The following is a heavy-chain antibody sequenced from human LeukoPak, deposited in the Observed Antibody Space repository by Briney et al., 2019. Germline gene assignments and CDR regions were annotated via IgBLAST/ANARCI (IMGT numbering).Heavy chain of an antibody. D-gene: IGHD3-10*01. V-gene: IGHV4-39*07. Sequence: SETLSLTCTVSGGSISSNRYYWGWIRQPPGKGLEWIGNIHYSGSTYYNPSLKTRVTISVDTSKNQFSLKLSSVTAADTAVYYCARDRGPYWYFDLWGRGTLVTVSS. CDR1: GGSISSNRYY. CDR3: ARDRGPYWYFDL. CDR2: IHYSGST. J-gene: IGHJ2*01.